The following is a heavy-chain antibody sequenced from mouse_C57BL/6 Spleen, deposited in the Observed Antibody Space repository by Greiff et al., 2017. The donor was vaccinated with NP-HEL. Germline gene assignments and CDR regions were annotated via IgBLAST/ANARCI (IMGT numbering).Heavy chain of an antibody. J-gene: IGHJ2*01. CDR2: IHPNSGST. Sequence: QVQLQQPGAELVKPGASVKLSCKASGYTFTSYWMHWVKQRPGQGLEWIGMIHPNSGSTNYNEKFKSKATLTVDKSSSTAYMQLSSLTSEDSAVYYCARLVAYDYDVGWGQGTTLTVSS. CDR1: GYTFTSYW. V-gene: IGHV1-64*01. D-gene: IGHD2-4*01. CDR3: ARLVAYDYDVG.